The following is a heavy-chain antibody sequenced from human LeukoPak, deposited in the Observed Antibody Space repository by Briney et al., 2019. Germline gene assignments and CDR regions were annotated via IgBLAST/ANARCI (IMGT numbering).Heavy chain of an antibody. V-gene: IGHV4-34*01. J-gene: IGHJ6*03. D-gene: IGHD3-10*01. CDR1: GGSFSGYY. Sequence: SETLSLTCAVYGGSFSGYYWSWIRQPPGKGLEWIGEINHSGSTNYNPSLKSRVTISVDTSKNQFSLKLSSVTAADTAVYYCARCITMVRGVTNYYMDVWGKGTTVTISS. CDR3: ARCITMVRGVTNYYMDV. CDR2: INHSGST.